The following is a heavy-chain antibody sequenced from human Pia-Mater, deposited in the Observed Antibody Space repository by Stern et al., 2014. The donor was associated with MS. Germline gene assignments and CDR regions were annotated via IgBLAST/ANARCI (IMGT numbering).Heavy chain of an antibody. D-gene: IGHD4-11*01. Sequence: DQLVESGAEVRKPGASVKVSCKASGYTFTGHYVHWVRQAPGKGLEWMGRIGPTSGATNFAQKFQGRVTLTRDTSISTAYMELSSLTSDDTAVYYCARQYSSYPDYWGQGTLVTVSS. J-gene: IGHJ4*02. CDR2: IGPTSGAT. V-gene: IGHV1-2*06. CDR3: ARQYSSYPDY. CDR1: GYTFTGHY.